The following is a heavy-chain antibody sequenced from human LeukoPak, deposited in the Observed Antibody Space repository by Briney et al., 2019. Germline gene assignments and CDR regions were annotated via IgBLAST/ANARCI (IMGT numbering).Heavy chain of an antibody. D-gene: IGHD3-16*02. CDR3: ARVNRGDAFDI. V-gene: IGHV3-21*01. CDR1: GFTFSSYS. Sequence: KPGGSLRLSCAASGFTFSSYSMNWVRQAPGKGLEWVSSISSSSYIYYADSVKGRFTISRDNAKNSLYLQMNSLRAEDTAVYYCARVNRGDAFDIWGQGTLVTVSS. J-gene: IGHJ3*02. CDR2: ISSSSYI.